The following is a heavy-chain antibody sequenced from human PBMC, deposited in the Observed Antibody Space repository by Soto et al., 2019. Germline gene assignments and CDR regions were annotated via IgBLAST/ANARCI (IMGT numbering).Heavy chain of an antibody. V-gene: IGHV3-23*01. J-gene: IGHJ5*02. CDR2: ISGSGGST. CDR1: GFTFSSYA. Sequence: GGSLRLSCAASGFTFSSYAMSWVRQAPGKGLEWVSAISGSGGSTYYADSVKGRFTISRDNSKNTLYLQINSLRAEDTAVYYCAKDPLERPYAWFDPWGQGTLVTVSS. CDR3: AKDPLERPYAWFDP. D-gene: IGHD1-1*01.